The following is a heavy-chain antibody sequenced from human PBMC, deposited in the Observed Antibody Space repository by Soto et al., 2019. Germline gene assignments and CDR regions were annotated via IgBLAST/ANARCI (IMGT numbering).Heavy chain of an antibody. CDR1: GYSFTSYW. CDR3: ASPIVYSSLSDFDY. CDR2: IYPADSDT. V-gene: IGHV5-51*01. J-gene: IGHJ4*02. D-gene: IGHD6-19*01. Sequence: GESLKISCNASGYSFTSYWIGWVRQMPGKGLEWMGIIYPADSDTRYSPSFQGQVTISVDKAITTAYLQWSSLKASDTAMYYCASPIVYSSLSDFDYWGQGTLVNVSS.